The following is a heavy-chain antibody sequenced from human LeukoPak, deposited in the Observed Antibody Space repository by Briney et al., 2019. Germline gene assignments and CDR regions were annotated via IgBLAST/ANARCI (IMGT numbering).Heavy chain of an antibody. J-gene: IGHJ4*02. CDR2: IIPIFGTA. Sequence: SVKVSCKASGGTFSSYAISWVRQAPGQGLEWMGGIIPIFGTANYAQKFQGRVTITRNTSISTAYMELSSLRSEDTAVYYCARGDGPGSRTDFDYWGQGTLVTVSS. CDR3: ARGDGPGSRTDFDY. D-gene: IGHD3-10*01. V-gene: IGHV1-69*05. CDR1: GGTFSSYA.